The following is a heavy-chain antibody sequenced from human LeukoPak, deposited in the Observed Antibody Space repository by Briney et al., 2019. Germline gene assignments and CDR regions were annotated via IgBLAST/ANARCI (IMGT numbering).Heavy chain of an antibody. CDR1: GFPFSNHG. J-gene: IGHJ6*02. D-gene: IGHD2-15*01. V-gene: IGHV3-30*18. Sequence: GRSLRLSCAASGFPFSNHGMHWVRQAPGKGLEWVAVISYDGSNKYYADSVKGRFTISRDNSKNTLYLQMNSLRAEDTAVYYCAKDQYPAFGYCSGGSCYSDYYYGMDVWGQGTTVTVSS. CDR3: AKDQYPAFGYCSGGSCYSDYYYGMDV. CDR2: ISYDGSNK.